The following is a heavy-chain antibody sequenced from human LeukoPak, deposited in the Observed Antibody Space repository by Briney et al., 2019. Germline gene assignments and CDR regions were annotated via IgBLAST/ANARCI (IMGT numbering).Heavy chain of an antibody. J-gene: IGHJ4*02. D-gene: IGHD6-19*01. Sequence: PGESLKISCEASGYTFTSYWIGWVRQMPGKGLEWMGIIYPGDSDTRYSPSFQGQVTISADKSISTAYLQWSSLKASDTAMYYCARRRAVAGTSDYWGQGTLVTVSS. CDR3: ARRRAVAGTSDY. V-gene: IGHV5-51*03. CDR1: GYTFTSYW. CDR2: IYPGDSDT.